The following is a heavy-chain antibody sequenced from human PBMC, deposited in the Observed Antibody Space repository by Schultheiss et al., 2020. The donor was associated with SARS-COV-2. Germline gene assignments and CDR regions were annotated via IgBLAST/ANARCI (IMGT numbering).Heavy chain of an antibody. D-gene: IGHD2-2*01. Sequence: SETLSLTCTLSGGSLNSYYWSWVRQSPGKGLEWIGYIYYTGSTNYNPSLKTRLTISVDTSKNQFSLKLTSVTATDTATYYCARHHYQLFYFDGRWGQGTLVTVSS. V-gene: IGHV4-59*08. CDR2: IYYTGST. J-gene: IGHJ4*02. CDR1: GGSLNSYY. CDR3: ARHHYQLFYFDGR.